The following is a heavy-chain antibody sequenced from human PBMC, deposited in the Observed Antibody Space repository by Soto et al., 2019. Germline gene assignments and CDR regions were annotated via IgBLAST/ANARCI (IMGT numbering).Heavy chain of an antibody. CDR1: GGSFSGYY. CDR3: IVRDFWSGRPTYYYYYGMDV. CDR2: INHSGST. D-gene: IGHD3-3*01. J-gene: IGHJ6*02. V-gene: IGHV4-34*01. Sequence: LSLTCAVYGGSFSGYYWSWIRQPPGKGLEWIGEINHSGSTNYNPSLKSRVTISVDTSKNQFSLKLSSVTAADTAVYANIVRDFWSGRPTYYYYYGMDVWGQGTTVTVSS.